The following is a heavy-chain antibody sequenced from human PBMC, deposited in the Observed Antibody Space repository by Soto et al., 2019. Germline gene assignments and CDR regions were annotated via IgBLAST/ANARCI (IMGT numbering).Heavy chain of an antibody. Sequence: GGSLRLSCASSGFTFRNYGMNWVRQAPGKGLKWIKNIGIGSSTKYYADSVKGRFTISRDNAKNSLYLQMNSLRAEVLAVYYCAISSGWDGDVGPVLVRGQGTLVTVPS. CDR3: AISSGWDGDVGPVLV. V-gene: IGHV3-48*01. J-gene: IGHJ4*02. D-gene: IGHD6-19*01. CDR1: GFTFRNYG. CDR2: IGIGSSTK.